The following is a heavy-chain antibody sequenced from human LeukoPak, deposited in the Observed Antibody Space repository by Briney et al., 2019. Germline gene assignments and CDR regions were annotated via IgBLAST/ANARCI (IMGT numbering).Heavy chain of an antibody. J-gene: IGHJ5*02. D-gene: IGHD3-3*01. CDR3: ARGNYDFWSGYYFWFGP. Sequence: SETLSLTCAVYGGSFSGYYWSWIRQPPGKGLEWIGEINHSGSTNYNPSLKSRVTISVDTSKNQFSLKLSSVTAADTAVYYCARGNYDFWSGYYFWFGPWGQGTLVTVSS. CDR2: INHSGST. CDR1: GGSFSGYY. V-gene: IGHV4-34*01.